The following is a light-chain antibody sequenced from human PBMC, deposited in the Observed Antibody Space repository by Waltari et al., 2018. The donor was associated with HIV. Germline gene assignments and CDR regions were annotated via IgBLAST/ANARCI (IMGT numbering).Light chain of an antibody. CDR3: QQYNSSPT. CDR2: GAG. J-gene: IGKJ2*01. Sequence: EILMTQSPATLAVSPGARATLSCKASQSAATNIAWYQQKPGQPIRLLIYGAGTTATGVSGRFSGSGSGTDFTLTINNLQSDDSAVYFCQQYNSSPTFGQGTKVEV. V-gene: IGKV3-15*01. CDR1: QSAATN.